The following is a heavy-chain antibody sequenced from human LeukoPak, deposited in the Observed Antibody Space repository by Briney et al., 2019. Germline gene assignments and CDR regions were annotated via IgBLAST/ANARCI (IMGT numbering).Heavy chain of an antibody. CDR3: ATEQPSALALFDY. J-gene: IGHJ4*02. CDR2: IIPILGIA. D-gene: IGHD6-13*01. Sequence: GASVKVSCKASGGTFSSYAISWVRQAPGQGLEWMGRIIPILGIANYAQKFQGRVTITADKSTSTAYMELSSLRSEDTAVYYCATEQPSALALFDYWGQGTLVTVSS. V-gene: IGHV1-69*04. CDR1: GGTFSSYA.